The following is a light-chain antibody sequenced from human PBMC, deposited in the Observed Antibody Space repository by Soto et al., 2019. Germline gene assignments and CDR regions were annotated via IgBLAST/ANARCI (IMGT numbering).Light chain of an antibody. CDR2: STN. Sequence: QTVVTQEPSFSVSPGGTVTLTCALSSDSVSTNYYPSWYQQTPGQAPRTLIYSTNTRSSGVPDRFSGSILGNKAALTITGAQADDESDYYCALYMGSGIWVFGGGTKVTVL. CDR3: ALYMGSGIWV. J-gene: IGLJ2*01. CDR1: SDSVSTNYY. V-gene: IGLV8-61*01.